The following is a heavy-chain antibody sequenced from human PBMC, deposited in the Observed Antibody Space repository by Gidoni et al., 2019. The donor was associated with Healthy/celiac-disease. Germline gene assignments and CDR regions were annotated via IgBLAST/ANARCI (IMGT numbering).Heavy chain of an antibody. V-gene: IGHV3-23*01. CDR3: AKDDYDFWSVYLDY. CDR1: GFTFSSYA. Sequence: EVQLLESGGGLVQPGWSLRLSCAASGFTFSSYAMSWVRQAPGKGLEWVSAISGSGGSTYYADSVKGRFTISRDNSKNTLYLQMNSLRAEDTAVYYCAKDDYDFWSVYLDYWGQGTLVTVSS. J-gene: IGHJ4*02. D-gene: IGHD3-3*01. CDR2: ISGSGGST.